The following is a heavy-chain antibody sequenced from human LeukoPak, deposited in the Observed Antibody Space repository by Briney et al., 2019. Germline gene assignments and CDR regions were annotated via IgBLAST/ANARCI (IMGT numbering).Heavy chain of an antibody. D-gene: IGHD2-2*01. CDR1: GGSISSGGYY. CDR3: ARGPVVPAAMVWFDP. Sequence: TSETLSLTCTVSGGSISSGGYYWSWIRQPPGKGLEWIGYISHSGSTYYNPSLKSRVTISVDRSKNQFSLKVTSVTAADTAVYYCARGPVVPAAMVWFDPWGQGTLVTVSS. J-gene: IGHJ5*02. CDR2: ISHSGST. V-gene: IGHV4-30-2*01.